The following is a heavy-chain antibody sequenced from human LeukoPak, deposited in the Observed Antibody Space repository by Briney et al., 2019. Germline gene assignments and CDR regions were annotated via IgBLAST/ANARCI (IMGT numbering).Heavy chain of an antibody. V-gene: IGHV4-61*01. J-gene: IGHJ4*02. CDR1: GGSVSSSYYY. D-gene: IGHD1-26*01. CDR2: VFNGGSV. Sequence: ASETLSLTCTVSGGSVSSSYYYWNWIRQPPGKGLEWIGYVFNGGSVNYNPSLQSRVTISVDTSKSQFSLKLTSVTTADTAVYYCAGLGATISPTDYWGQGTLVTVSS. CDR3: AGLGATISPTDY.